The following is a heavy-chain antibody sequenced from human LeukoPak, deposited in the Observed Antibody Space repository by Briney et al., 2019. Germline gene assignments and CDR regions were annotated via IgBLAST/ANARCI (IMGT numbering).Heavy chain of an antibody. D-gene: IGHD6-19*01. J-gene: IGHJ4*02. CDR2: ISSSSRTI. CDR1: GFTFSSYR. CDR3: ARGLRYSTGWYYFDY. V-gene: IGHV3-48*01. Sequence: PGGSLRLSCAASGFTFSSYRMNWVRQAPGKGLEWLSYISSSSRTIYYADSVKGRFTISRDNSKNTLYLQMNSLRAEDTAVYYCARGLRYSTGWYYFDYWGQGTLVTVSS.